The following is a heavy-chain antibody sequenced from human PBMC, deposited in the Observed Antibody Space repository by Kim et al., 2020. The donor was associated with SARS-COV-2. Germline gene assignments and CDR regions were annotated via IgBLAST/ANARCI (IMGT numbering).Heavy chain of an antibody. J-gene: IGHJ4*02. CDR3: TTDEKPRWFGELLSGSDVY. Sequence: GGSLRLSCAASGFTFSNAWMSWARQAPGKGLEWVGRIKSKTDGGTTDYAAPVKGRFTISRDDSKNTLYLQMNSLKTEDTAVYYCTTDEKPRWFGELLSGSDVYWGQGTLVTVSS. CDR2: IKSKTDGGTT. V-gene: IGHV3-15*01. CDR1: GFTFSNAW. D-gene: IGHD3-10*01.